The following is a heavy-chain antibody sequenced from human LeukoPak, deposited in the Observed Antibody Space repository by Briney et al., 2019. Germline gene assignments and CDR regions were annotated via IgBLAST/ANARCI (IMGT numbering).Heavy chain of an antibody. V-gene: IGHV3-53*01. CDR1: GFTVINNY. Sequence: GGSLRLSCTASGFTVINNYMTWVRQAPGKGLEWVSVIYSGGTTHYADSVKGRFTISRDNSKNTLYLQMNSLRVDDTAVYYSSTSLSCGVWGKGTTVTVSS. CDR2: IYSGGTT. J-gene: IGHJ6*04. CDR3: STSLSCGV.